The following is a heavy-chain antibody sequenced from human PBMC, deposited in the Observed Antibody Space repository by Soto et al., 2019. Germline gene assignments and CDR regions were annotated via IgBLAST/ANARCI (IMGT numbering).Heavy chain of an antibody. J-gene: IGHJ1*01. CDR3: TTGYSSSWYYFQH. CDR2: IKSKTDGGTT. D-gene: IGHD6-13*01. Sequence: GGSLRLSCAASGFTFSNAWMSWVRQAPGKGLEWVGRIKSKTDGGTTDYAAPVKGRFTISRDDSKNTLYLQMNSLKTEDTAVYYCTTGYSSSWYYFQHWGQGTLVTVSS. V-gene: IGHV3-15*01. CDR1: GFTFSNAW.